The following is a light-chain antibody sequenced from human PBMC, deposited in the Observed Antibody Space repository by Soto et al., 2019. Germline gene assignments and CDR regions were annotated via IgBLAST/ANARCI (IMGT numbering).Light chain of an antibody. CDR3: LQYDKSSPYT. CDR2: ETS. V-gene: IGKV1-5*03. CDR1: QSISSH. J-gene: IGKJ2*01. Sequence: DLQVTQSPSTLSASVGDRVTITCRASQSISSHLAWYRQKPGKAPNLLIFETSNLHVGVPSRISASGTGTEFTLTITNLQPDDFATYYCLQYDKSSPYTFGQGTNLEI.